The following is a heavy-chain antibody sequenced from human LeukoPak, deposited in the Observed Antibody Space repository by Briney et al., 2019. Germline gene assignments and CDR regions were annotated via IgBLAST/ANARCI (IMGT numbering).Heavy chain of an antibody. CDR3: ARGTINFGVVTGRFDP. CDR2: IKQDGSEK. D-gene: IGHD3-3*01. V-gene: IGHV3-7*03. CDR1: GFTFSSYW. J-gene: IGHJ5*02. Sequence: PGGSLRLSCAASGFTFSSYWMSWVRQAPGKGLEWVANIKQDGSEKYYVDSVKGRFTISRDNAKNSLYLQMNSLRAEDTAVYYCARGTINFGVVTGRFDPWGQGTLVTVSS.